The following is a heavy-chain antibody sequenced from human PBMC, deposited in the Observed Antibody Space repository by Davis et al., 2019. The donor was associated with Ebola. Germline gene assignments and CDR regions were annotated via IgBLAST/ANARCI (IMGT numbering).Heavy chain of an antibody. CDR2: ISGIGGVT. CDR1: GFTFSNYA. V-gene: IGHV3-23*01. CDR3: VKEFNEYYGSGSHY. D-gene: IGHD3-10*01. Sequence: GESLKISCAASGFTFSNYAMSWVRQAPGKRLEWVSAISGIGGVTYYAYSVKGRFTISRDNSRNTLYLEMNSLRAEDAAIYYCVKEFNEYYGSGSHYWGQGTLVTVSS. J-gene: IGHJ4*02.